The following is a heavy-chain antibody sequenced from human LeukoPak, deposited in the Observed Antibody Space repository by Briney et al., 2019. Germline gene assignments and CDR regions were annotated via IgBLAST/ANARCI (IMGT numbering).Heavy chain of an antibody. CDR3: AKQKLGMASFAFDI. D-gene: IGHD7-27*01. J-gene: IGHJ3*02. V-gene: IGHV3-43*02. Sequence: GGSLRLSCAASGFTSDDYAMHWVRQAPGKGLEWVSLISGDGGSTYYADSVKGRFTISRDNSKNSLYLQMNSLRTEDTALYYCAKQKLGMASFAFDIWGQGTMVTVSS. CDR1: GFTSDDYA. CDR2: ISGDGGST.